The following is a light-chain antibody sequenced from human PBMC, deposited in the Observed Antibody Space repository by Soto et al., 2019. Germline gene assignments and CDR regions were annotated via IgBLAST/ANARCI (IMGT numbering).Light chain of an antibody. Sequence: QSALPKPASVSGSPGQSITISCTGTRTDVGGYNFVSWYQQHPGKAPKLIIYEVSNRPSGVSNRFSGSKSDNTASLTISGLQAEDEADDYCCSYVSSKTDVFGTSTKVTVL. CDR3: CSYVSSKTDV. CDR2: EVS. J-gene: IGLJ1*01. CDR1: RTDVGGYNF. V-gene: IGLV2-14*01.